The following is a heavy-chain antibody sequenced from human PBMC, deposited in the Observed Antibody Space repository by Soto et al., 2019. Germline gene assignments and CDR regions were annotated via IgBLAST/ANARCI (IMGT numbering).Heavy chain of an antibody. V-gene: IGHV3-21*01. CDR3: ARENYDFWSGYYLDY. D-gene: IGHD3-3*01. CDR2: IKSNGSDT. J-gene: IGHJ4*02. Sequence: PGGSLRLSCAASGFTFSSYSMNWVRQAPGKGLEWVSHIKSNGSDTYYADSVRGRFIISRDNAKNTLFLQMNSLRAEDTAVYYCARENYDFWSGYYLDYWGQGTLVTVSS. CDR1: GFTFSSYS.